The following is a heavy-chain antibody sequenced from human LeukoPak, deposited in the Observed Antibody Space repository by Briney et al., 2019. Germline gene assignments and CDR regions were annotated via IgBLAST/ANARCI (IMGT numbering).Heavy chain of an antibody. Sequence: SGGSLRLSCAASGFSFHSYAMAWVRQAPGKGLEWVAVIWYDGSNKYYADSVKGRFTISRDNSKNTLYLQMNSLRAEDTAVYYCAKDEGIAAPGPNYWGQGTLVTVSS. CDR2: IWYDGSNK. D-gene: IGHD6-13*01. CDR3: AKDEGIAAPGPNY. J-gene: IGHJ4*02. CDR1: GFSFHSYA. V-gene: IGHV3-33*06.